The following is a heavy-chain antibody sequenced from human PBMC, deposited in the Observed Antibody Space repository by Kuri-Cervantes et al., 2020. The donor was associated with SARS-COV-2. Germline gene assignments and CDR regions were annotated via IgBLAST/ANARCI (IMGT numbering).Heavy chain of an antibody. Sequence: GGSLRLSCAASGFTFSSYWMHWVRQAPGKGLVWVSRINSDGSSTSYADSVKGRFTISRDNAKNTLYLQMNSLRAEDTAVYYCARDYQYYYGSGSYYLVYYYYGMDVWGQGTTVTVSS. V-gene: IGHV3-74*01. CDR3: ARDYQYYYGSGSYYLVYYYYGMDV. D-gene: IGHD3-10*01. CDR2: INSDGSST. CDR1: GFTFSSYW. J-gene: IGHJ6*02.